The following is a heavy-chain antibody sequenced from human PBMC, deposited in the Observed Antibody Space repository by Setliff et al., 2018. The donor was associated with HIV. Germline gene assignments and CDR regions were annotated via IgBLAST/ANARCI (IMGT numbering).Heavy chain of an antibody. J-gene: IGHJ4*02. CDR3: TKDSRGDLDF. D-gene: IGHD2-21*02. CDR2: IRYDGSKS. Sequence: GGSLRLSCAASGFTFSSYGMHWVRQAPGKGLESVAFIRYDGSKSFHADSVKGRFSVSRDSSKSTLYLQMNSLRPEDTAVYYCTKDSRGDLDFWGQGTQVTVSS. CDR1: GFTFSSYG. V-gene: IGHV3-30*02.